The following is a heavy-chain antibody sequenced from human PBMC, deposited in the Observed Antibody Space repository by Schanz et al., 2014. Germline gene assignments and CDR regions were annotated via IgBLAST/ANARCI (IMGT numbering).Heavy chain of an antibody. Sequence: QVQLVQSGAEVKKPGSSVKVSCKASGGTFSTYTISWVRQAIGQGPEWMGWMQPDSGKTHYAEKFQGRVAMTRDVSISTAYMELSSLASEDTAVYYCARGQRRTIGRPFGPWGQGTLVNVSS. J-gene: IGHJ5*02. CDR3: ARGQRRTIGRPFGP. D-gene: IGHD6-25*01. CDR1: GGTFSTYT. V-gene: IGHV1-8*02. CDR2: MQPDSGKT.